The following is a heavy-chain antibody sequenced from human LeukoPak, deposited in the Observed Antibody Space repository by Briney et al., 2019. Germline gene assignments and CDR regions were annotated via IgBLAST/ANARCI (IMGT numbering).Heavy chain of an antibody. V-gene: IGHV3-23*01. J-gene: IGHJ4*02. CDR2: ISGSGGST. D-gene: IGHD1-26*01. CDR1: GFTFSSYA. CDR3: AKGLVGATTRTAPDY. Sequence: GGSLRLSCAASGFTFSSYAMSWVRQAPGKGLEWVSGISGSGGSTYYVDSVKGRFTISRDNSKNTLYVQMNSLRAEDTAVYYCAKGLVGATTRTAPDYWGQGTLVTVSS.